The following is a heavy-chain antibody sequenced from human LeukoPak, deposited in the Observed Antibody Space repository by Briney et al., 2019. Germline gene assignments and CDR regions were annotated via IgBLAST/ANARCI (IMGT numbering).Heavy chain of an antibody. V-gene: IGHV3-49*04. CDR1: GFTLDDYG. CDR2: IRSKAYGGTT. D-gene: IGHD3-3*01. CDR3: TVLRFLEGPEAFDI. Sequence: GGSLRLSCAASGFTLDDYGMSWVRQAPGKGLEWVGFIRSKAYGGTTEYAASVKGRFTISRDDSKSIAYLQMNSLKTEDTAVYYCTVLRFLEGPEAFDIWGQGTMVTVSS. J-gene: IGHJ3*02.